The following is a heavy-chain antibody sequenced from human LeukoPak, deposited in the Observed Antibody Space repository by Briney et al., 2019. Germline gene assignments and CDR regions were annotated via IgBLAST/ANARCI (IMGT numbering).Heavy chain of an antibody. CDR3: ARGHKPHYGSGSYFGY. V-gene: IGHV4-34*01. Sequence: PSETLSLTCAVYGGSFSGYYWSWIRQPPGKGLEWIGEINHSGSTNYNPSLKSRVTISVDTSKNQFSLKLSSVTAADTAVYYCARGHKPHYGSGSYFGYWGQGTLVTVSS. CDR1: GGSFSGYY. CDR2: INHSGST. J-gene: IGHJ4*02. D-gene: IGHD3-10*01.